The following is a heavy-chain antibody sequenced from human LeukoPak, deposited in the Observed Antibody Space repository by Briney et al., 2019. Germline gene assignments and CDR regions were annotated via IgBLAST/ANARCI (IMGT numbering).Heavy chain of an antibody. Sequence: SETLSLTCSVSGGSISSNYWSWFRQPPGKGLEWIGYIYYSGSTNYNPSLKSRVTISVDTSKNQFSLKLSSVTAADTAVYYCARRAPYSYEWSTLDYWGQGTLVTVSS. CDR3: ARRAPYSYEWSTLDY. CDR1: GGSISSNY. J-gene: IGHJ4*02. CDR2: IYYSGST. D-gene: IGHD5-18*01. V-gene: IGHV4-59*08.